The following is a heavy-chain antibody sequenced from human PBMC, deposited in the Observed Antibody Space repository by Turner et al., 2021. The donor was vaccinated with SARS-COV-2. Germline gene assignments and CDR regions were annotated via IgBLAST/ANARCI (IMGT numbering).Heavy chain of an antibody. CDR3: ARSPTAPGYYYDSSGYYTPYYFDY. V-gene: IGHV3-21*01. J-gene: IGHJ4*02. CDR2: ISSSSSYI. Sequence: EVQLVESGGGLVKPGGSLRLSCAASGFTFSSYSMNWVRQAPGKGLEWVSSISSSSSYIYYADSVKGRFTISRDNAENSLYLQMNSLRAEDTAVYYCARSPTAPGYYYDSSGYYTPYYFDYWGQGTLVTVSS. D-gene: IGHD3-22*01. CDR1: GFTFSSYS.